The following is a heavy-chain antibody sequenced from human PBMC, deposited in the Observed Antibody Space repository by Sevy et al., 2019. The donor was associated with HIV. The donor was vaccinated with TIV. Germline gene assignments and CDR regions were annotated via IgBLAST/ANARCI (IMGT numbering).Heavy chain of an antibody. CDR2: IWYDGSNK. J-gene: IGHJ4*02. CDR1: GFTFSSYG. Sequence: GGSLRLSCAASGFTFSSYGMHWVHQAPGKGLEWVAVIWYDGSNKYYADSVKGRFTISRDNSKNTLYLQMNSLGAEDTAVYYCVRDFQYYDSSGYYSYYFDYWGQGTLVTVSS. CDR3: VRDFQYYDSSGYYSYYFDY. V-gene: IGHV3-33*01. D-gene: IGHD3-22*01.